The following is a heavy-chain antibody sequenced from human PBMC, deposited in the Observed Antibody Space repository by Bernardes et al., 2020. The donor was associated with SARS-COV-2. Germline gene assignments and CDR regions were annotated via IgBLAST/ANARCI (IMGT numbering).Heavy chain of an antibody. CDR3: VKAGWKYFDYFYGVDI. Sequence: GGSLRLSCSASGFIFSSHAMQWVRQAPGKELEYVSAISGNGDSTYYADSVKGRFTISRDNSKNTVYLQMSSLRPEDTALYYCVKAGWKYFDYFYGVDIWGQGTTVTVSS. V-gene: IGHV3-64D*06. D-gene: IGHD6-19*01. J-gene: IGHJ6*02. CDR2: ISGNGDST. CDR1: GFIFSSHA.